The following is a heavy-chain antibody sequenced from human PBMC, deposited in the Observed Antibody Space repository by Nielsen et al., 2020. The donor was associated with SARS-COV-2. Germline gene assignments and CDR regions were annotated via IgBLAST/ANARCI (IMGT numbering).Heavy chain of an antibody. V-gene: IGHV1-24*01. J-gene: IGHJ4*02. CDR1: GYTLTELS. CDR2: FDPEDGET. Sequence: ASVKVSCKVSGYTLTELSMHWVRQAPGKGLEWMGGFDPEDGETIYAQKFQGRVTMTEDTSTDTAYMGLRSLRSDDTAVYYCARAARVSGVAATSGRAYDYWGQGTLVTVSS. D-gene: IGHD2-15*01. CDR3: ARAARVSGVAATSGRAYDY.